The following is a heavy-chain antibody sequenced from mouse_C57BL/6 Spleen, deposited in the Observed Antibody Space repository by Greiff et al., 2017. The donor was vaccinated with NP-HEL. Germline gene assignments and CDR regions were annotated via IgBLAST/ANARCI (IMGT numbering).Heavy chain of an antibody. CDR1: GFSFNTYA. V-gene: IGHV10-1*01. J-gene: IGHJ4*01. CDR3: VRGSYYGTYAMDY. Sequence: EVQVVESGGGLVQPKGSLKLSCAASGFSFNTYAMNWVRQAPGKGLEWVARIRSKSNNYATYYADSVKDRFTISRDDSESMLYLQMNNLKTEDTAMYYCVRGSYYGTYAMDYWGQGTSVTVSS. D-gene: IGHD1-1*01. CDR2: IRSKSNNYAT.